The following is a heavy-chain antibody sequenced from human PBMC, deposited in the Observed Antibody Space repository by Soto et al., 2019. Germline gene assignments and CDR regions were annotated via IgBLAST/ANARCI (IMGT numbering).Heavy chain of an antibody. Sequence: EGYLRLSCEASCFTFTSIGMHLVRQAPGKGLEWGGVIWYDGINKFYADAVKGRFTIARDNSKNAVDLQMNSLRADDTAMYYCARDQRNTWYVIDYWGQGTLVTVSS. J-gene: IGHJ4*02. V-gene: IGHV3-33*08. CDR1: CFTFTSIG. CDR3: ARDQRNTWYVIDY. CDR2: IWYDGINK. D-gene: IGHD6-13*01.